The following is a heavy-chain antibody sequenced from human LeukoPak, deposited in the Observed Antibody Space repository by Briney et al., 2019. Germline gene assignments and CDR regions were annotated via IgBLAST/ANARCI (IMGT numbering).Heavy chain of an antibody. CDR1: GFTFSSYS. V-gene: IGHV3-30*18. J-gene: IGHJ4*02. CDR3: AKDSSSSLDY. Sequence: PGGSLRLSCAASGFTFSSYSMSWVRQAPGKGLEWVAVISYDGSNKYYADSVKGRFTISRDNSKNTLYLQMNSLRAEDTAVYYCAKDSSSSLDYWGQGTLVTVSS. D-gene: IGHD6-13*01. CDR2: ISYDGSNK.